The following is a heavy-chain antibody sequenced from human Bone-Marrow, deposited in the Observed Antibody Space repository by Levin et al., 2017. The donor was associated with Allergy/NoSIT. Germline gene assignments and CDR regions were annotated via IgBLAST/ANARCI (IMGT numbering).Heavy chain of an antibody. CDR2: ISYDGSNK. CDR3: ARELKGYFDL. V-gene: IGHV3-30*04. Sequence: GGSLRLSCAASGFTFSSYAMHWVRQAPGKGLEWVAVISYDGSNKYYADSVKGRFTISRDNSKNTLYLQMNSLRAEDTAVYYCARELKGYFDLWGRGTLVTVSS. J-gene: IGHJ2*01. D-gene: IGHD3-16*01. CDR1: GFTFSSYA.